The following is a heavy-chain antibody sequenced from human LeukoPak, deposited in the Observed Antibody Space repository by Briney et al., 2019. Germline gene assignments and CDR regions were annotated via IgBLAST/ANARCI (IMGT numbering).Heavy chain of an antibody. V-gene: IGHV4-39*01. Sequence: PSETLSLTCTVSGGSISTSAFYWGWIRQPPGKGLEWIGSIYDSGNEFYNPSLKSRVTISADTSKNQFSLKLNSVTAADTAMYYCARGSWFGYSYGYWYWGQGTLVTVSS. D-gene: IGHD5-18*01. J-gene: IGHJ4*02. CDR1: GGSISTSAFY. CDR2: IYDSGNE. CDR3: ARGSWFGYSYGYWY.